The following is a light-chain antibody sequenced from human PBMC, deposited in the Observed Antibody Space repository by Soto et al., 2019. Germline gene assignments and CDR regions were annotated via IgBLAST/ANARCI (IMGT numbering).Light chain of an antibody. Sequence: AIRMTQSPSSLSASTGDRVTITCRASQGISSYLAWYQQKPGKAPKLLIYAASTLQSGVPSRFSGSGSGTDSTLTISCLPSEDFATYYCQQYYSYPRTFGQGTKVDIK. V-gene: IGKV1-8*01. J-gene: IGKJ1*01. CDR2: AAS. CDR1: QGISSY. CDR3: QQYYSYPRT.